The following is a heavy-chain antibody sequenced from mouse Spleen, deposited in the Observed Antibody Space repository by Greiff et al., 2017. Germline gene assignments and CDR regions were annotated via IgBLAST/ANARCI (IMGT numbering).Heavy chain of an antibody. CDR2: ISGGGSYT. CDR3: ARHQIAYYGNLAY. V-gene: IGHV5-9-2*01. Sequence: EVKLVEPGGGLVKPGGSLKLSCAASGFTFSSYGMPWVRQTPEKRLEWVATISGGGSYTYYPDSVKGRATITRDNASNNPYLQMSSLRSEDAALYYCARHQIAYYGNLAYWGQGTLVTVSA. CDR1: GFTFSSYG. J-gene: IGHJ3*01. D-gene: IGHD2-10*01.